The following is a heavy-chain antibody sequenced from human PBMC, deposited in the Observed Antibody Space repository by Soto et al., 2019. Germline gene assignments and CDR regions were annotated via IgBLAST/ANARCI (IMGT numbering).Heavy chain of an antibody. CDR1: GGSLSSGGYS. D-gene: IGHD3-3*01. V-gene: IGHV4-30-2*01. CDR2: IYHSGDT. Sequence: SETLSLTCAVSGGSLSSGGYSWSWIRQPPGKGLEWIGYIYHSGDTYYNPSLKSRVTISLDRAKNQFSLKLSSVTAADTAVYYCARGNDFLFGTDLVVGWIDPWGQGTLVTVSS. CDR3: ARGNDFLFGTDLVVGWIDP. J-gene: IGHJ5*02.